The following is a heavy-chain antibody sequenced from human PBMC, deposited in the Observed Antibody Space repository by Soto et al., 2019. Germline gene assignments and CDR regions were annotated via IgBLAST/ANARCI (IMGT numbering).Heavy chain of an antibody. D-gene: IGHD3-9*01. CDR1: GFTFSSYT. J-gene: IGHJ6*03. CDR2: ISSSSSYI. CDR3: ASGGYDILTGYPPFYYYYYMDV. V-gene: IGHV3-21*01. Sequence: PGGSLRLSCAASGFTFSSYTMNWVRQAPGKGLEWVSSISSSSSYIYYADSVKGRFTISRDNAKNSLYLQMNSLRAEDTAVYYCASGGYDILTGYPPFYYYYYMDVWGKGTTVTVSS.